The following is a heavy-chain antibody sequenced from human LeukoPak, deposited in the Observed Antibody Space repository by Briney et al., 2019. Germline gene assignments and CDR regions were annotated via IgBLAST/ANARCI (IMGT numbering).Heavy chain of an antibody. CDR2: ISWNSGSI. J-gene: IGHJ4*02. D-gene: IGHD3-3*01. CDR1: GFTFDDYA. Sequence: GGSLRLSCAASGFTFDDYAMHWVRQAPGKGLEWVSGISWNSGSIGCADSVKGRFTISRDNAKNSLYLQMNSLRAEDTALYYCAKDRSILEWLFYFDYWGQGTLVTVSS. CDR3: AKDRSILEWLFYFDY. V-gene: IGHV3-9*01.